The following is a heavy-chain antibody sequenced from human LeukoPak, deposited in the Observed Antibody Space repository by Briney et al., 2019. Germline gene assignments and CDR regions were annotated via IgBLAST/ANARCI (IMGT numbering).Heavy chain of an antibody. CDR2: IYTSGST. CDR1: GGSISSYY. D-gene: IGHD2-15*01. V-gene: IGHV4-4*07. CDR3: AKDAQLTRVVAATYYYYYYMDV. J-gene: IGHJ6*03. Sequence: SETLSLTCTVSGGSISSYYWSWIRQPAGKGLEWIGRIYTSGSTNYNPSLKSRVTMSVDTSKNQFSLKLSSVTAADTAVYYCAKDAQLTRVVAATYYYYYYMDVWGKGTTVTVSS.